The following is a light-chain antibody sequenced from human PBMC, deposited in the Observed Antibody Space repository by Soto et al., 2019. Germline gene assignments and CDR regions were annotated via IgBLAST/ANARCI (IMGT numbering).Light chain of an antibody. CDR1: NSDVGGYDY. V-gene: IGLV2-8*01. Sequence: QSALTQPPSASGSPGQSVTISCTGSNSDVGGYDYVSWYQQHPGKAPKLLIYEVTKRPSGVPDRFSGSKSGNTASLNVSGLHTDDEPDYSCRSYAGTSILYAFGGGTKVTVL. J-gene: IGLJ1*01. CDR3: RSYAGTSILYA. CDR2: EVT.